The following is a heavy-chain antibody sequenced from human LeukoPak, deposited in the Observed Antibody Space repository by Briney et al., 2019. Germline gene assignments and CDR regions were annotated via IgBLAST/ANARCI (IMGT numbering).Heavy chain of an antibody. CDR3: ARGDLNYYDSSSYYYRGMDV. CDR1: GYTFTGYY. D-gene: IGHD3-22*01. V-gene: IGHV1-2*02. CDR2: INPNSGGT. J-gene: IGHJ6*02. Sequence: ASVKVSCKASGYTFTGYYMHWVRQAPGQGLEWMGWINPNSGGTNYAQKFQGGVTMTRDTSISTAYMELSRLRSDDTAVYYCARGDLNYYDSSSYYYRGMDVWGQGTTVTVSS.